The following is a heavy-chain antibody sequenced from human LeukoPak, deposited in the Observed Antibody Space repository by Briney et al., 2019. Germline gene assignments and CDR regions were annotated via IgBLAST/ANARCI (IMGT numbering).Heavy chain of an antibody. J-gene: IGHJ6*03. CDR3: ARVGYCTHGVCYSIDL. V-gene: IGHV1-2*02. CDR1: GYTFTAHY. Sequence: ASVKVSCKASGYTFTAHYIHWVRQAPGQGFEWMGWINPNSGGPNYAQKFQGRVNMTRDTSISTAYMELSRLRSDDTAVYYCARVGYCTHGVCYSIDLWGKGTTVIVSS. CDR2: INPNSGGP. D-gene: IGHD2-8*01.